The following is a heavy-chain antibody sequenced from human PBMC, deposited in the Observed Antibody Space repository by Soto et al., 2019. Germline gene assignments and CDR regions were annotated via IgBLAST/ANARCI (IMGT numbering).Heavy chain of an antibody. CDR1: GYTLSTYY. D-gene: IGHD3-10*01. J-gene: IGHJ4*02. Sequence: GASVKVSGKASGYTLSTYYINWVRQAPGQGLEWMGIIDPIGRTTNYAQKFQDRVTMTRDTSTNTVYMQLSGLRFEDTAMYYCATNVGFTVGPDFDYWGQGTLVTVSS. V-gene: IGHV1-46*01. CDR2: IDPIGRTT. CDR3: ATNVGFTVGPDFDY.